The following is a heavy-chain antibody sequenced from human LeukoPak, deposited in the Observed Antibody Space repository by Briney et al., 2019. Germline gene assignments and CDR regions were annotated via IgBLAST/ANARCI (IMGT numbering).Heavy chain of an antibody. CDR1: GYTFTGYY. D-gene: IGHD2-8*01. V-gene: IGHV1-2*02. CDR3: ARVVYALYYFDY. J-gene: IGHJ4*02. CDR2: INPNSGGT. Sequence: ASVKVSFKASGYTFTGYYMHWVRQAPGQGLEWMGWINPNSGGTNYAQKFQGRVTMTRDTSISTAYMELSRLRSDDTAVYYCARVVYALYYFDYWGQGTLVTVSS.